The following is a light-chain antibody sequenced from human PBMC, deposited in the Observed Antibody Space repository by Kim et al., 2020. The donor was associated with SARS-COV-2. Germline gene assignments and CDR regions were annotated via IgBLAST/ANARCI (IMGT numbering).Light chain of an antibody. Sequence: LGERASIKSKSSQSVLYSSMAWYQQKPGRPPKLLIPWTSTRESGVPDLFSGSGSGTDFTLTISSLQAEDVSVYYCQQYYASPITFGGGTKVEIK. CDR1: QSVLYSS. CDR2: WTS. CDR3: QQYYASPIT. V-gene: IGKV4-1*01. J-gene: IGKJ4*01.